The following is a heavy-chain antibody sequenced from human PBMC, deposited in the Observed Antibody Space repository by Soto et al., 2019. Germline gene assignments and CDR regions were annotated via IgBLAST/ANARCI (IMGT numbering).Heavy chain of an antibody. D-gene: IGHD1-1*01. J-gene: IGHJ6*02. V-gene: IGHV1-69*12. CDR2: IIAIFGTA. CDR3: ARVANGYYYGMDV. Sequence: QVQLVQSGAEVKKPGSSVKVSCKASGGTFSSYAISWVRQSPGQGLEWMGGIIAIFGTANYAQKSQGRVTITAAEATSTAYMELSSLRSEDTAVYYCARVANGYYYGMDVWGQGTTFTVSS. CDR1: GGTFSSYA.